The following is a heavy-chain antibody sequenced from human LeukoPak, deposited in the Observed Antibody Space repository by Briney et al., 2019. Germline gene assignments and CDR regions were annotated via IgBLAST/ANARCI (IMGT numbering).Heavy chain of an antibody. Sequence: SETLSLTCTVSGYSISSGYYWGWIRQPPGKGLEWIGSIYHSGSTYYNPSLKSRVTISVDTSKNQFSLKLSSVTAADTAVYYCASLRPASAFDIWGQGTMVTVSS. CDR2: IYHSGST. J-gene: IGHJ3*02. CDR1: GYSISSGYY. D-gene: IGHD6-25*01. V-gene: IGHV4-38-2*02. CDR3: ASLRPASAFDI.